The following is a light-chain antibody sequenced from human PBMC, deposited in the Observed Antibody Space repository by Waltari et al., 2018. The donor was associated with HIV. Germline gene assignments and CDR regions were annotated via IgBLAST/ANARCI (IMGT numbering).Light chain of an antibody. Sequence: QSALTQPASVSGSPGQSITISCTGTRRDVGGYNYVSWYQQHPGKAPKLMIYDVSNRPSGVSNRFSGSKSGNTASLTISGLQAEDEADYYCSSYTSSSTPVFGGGTKLTVL. CDR1: RRDVGGYNY. J-gene: IGLJ3*02. CDR3: SSYTSSSTPV. V-gene: IGLV2-14*03. CDR2: DVS.